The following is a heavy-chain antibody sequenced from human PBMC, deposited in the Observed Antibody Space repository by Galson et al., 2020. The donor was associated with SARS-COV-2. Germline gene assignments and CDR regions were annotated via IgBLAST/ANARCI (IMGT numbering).Heavy chain of an antibody. CDR2: IRGDGSDT. V-gene: IGHV3-30*02. Sequence: GSLRLSCAASGFTFIFYGMQWVRQAPGKGLEWVAFIRGDGSDTYYADSVKGRFTILRDNSKNMLNLQMDSLRVDDTAVYYCAQDQRAINYPLAFDIWGQGTMVTVSS. CDR3: AQDQRAINYPLAFDI. D-gene: IGHD3-10*01. J-gene: IGHJ3*02. CDR1: GFTFIFYG.